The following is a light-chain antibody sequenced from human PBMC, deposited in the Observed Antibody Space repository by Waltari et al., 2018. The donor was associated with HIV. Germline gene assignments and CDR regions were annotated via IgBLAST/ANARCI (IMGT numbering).Light chain of an antibody. J-gene: IGLJ1*01. CDR1: RPSNVSPS. CDR3: AAWGDSLTSYV. Sequence: QSVLTPPPPLSETPGRRAPIPLSAPRPSNVSPSLYFYRHHPGTAPKLLIYRNNQRPSGVPDRFSGSKSGTSASLAISGLRSEDEAEYYCAAWGDSLTSYVFGTGTKVTVL. CDR2: RNN. V-gene: IGLV1-47*01.